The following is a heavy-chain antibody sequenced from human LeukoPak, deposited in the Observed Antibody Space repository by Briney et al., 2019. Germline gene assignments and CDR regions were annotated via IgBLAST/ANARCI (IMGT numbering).Heavy chain of an antibody. Sequence: PSGTLSLTCAVSGASISSSYWWSWVRQPPGKGLEWIGEIHHSGSTKYNPSLKSRVTISVDKSKNQFSLKLNSVTAADTAVYYCAPSPCSGDSCYRFDFWGQGTQVNVSS. D-gene: IGHD2-15*01. CDR1: GASISSSYW. CDR3: APSPCSGDSCYRFDF. V-gene: IGHV4-4*02. J-gene: IGHJ4*02. CDR2: IHHSGST.